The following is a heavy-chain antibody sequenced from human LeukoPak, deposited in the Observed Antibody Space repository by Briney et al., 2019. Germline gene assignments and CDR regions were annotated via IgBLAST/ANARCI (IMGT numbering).Heavy chain of an antibody. CDR2: IYTSGST. CDR3: ARTPGPVGTWFDP. Sequence: SETLSLACTVSGGSISSYYWSWIRQPAGKGLEWIGRIYTSGSTNHNPSLKSRVTMSVDTSKNQFSLELSSVTAADTAVYYCARTPGPVGTWFDPWGQGTLVTVSS. V-gene: IGHV4-4*07. CDR1: GGSISSYY. J-gene: IGHJ5*02. D-gene: IGHD1-26*01.